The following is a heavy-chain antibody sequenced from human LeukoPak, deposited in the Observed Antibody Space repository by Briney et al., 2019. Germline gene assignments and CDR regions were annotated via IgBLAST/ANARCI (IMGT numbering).Heavy chain of an antibody. CDR2: INHSGST. J-gene: IGHJ3*02. CDR3: ARRRNYGGNSGAFDI. D-gene: IGHD4-23*01. V-gene: IGHV4-34*01. Sequence: SETLSLTCAVYGGCFSGYYWSWIRQRPGKGLEWIGEINHSGSTNYNPSLKSRVTISVDTSKNQFSLKLSSVTAADTAVYYCARRRNYGGNSGAFDIWGQGTMVTVSS. CDR1: GGCFSGYY.